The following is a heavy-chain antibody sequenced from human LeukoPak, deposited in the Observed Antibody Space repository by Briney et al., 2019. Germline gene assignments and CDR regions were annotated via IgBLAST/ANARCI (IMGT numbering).Heavy chain of an antibody. D-gene: IGHD2-2*01. CDR2: IYYSGNT. CDR1: GFTVSSNY. J-gene: IGHJ4*02. CDR3: ARHWCSSTSCYSLFDY. V-gene: IGHV4-39*01. Sequence: GSLRLSCAASGFTVSSNYMSWVRQPPGKGLEWIGSIYYSGNTYYHPSLKSRVTMSVDTSKNQFSLKLSSVTAADTAVYYCARHWCSSTSCYSLFDYWGQGTLVTVSS.